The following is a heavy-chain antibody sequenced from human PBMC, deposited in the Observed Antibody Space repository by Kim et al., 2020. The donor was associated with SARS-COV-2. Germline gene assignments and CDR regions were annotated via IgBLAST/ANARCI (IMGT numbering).Heavy chain of an antibody. Sequence: GGSLRLSCEASGFTFSDSFMTWIRQAPGMRPQWVSHISSDSSTITYADSVKGRFTMSRDNAKKSLYLQMNSLRVEDTAEYYCARYNPEYTSGGWFGPWGQGTLVTVFS. CDR1: GFTFSDSF. CDR3: ARYNPEYTSGGWFGP. D-gene: IGHD6-19*01. CDR2: ISSDSSTI. V-gene: IGHV3-11*01. J-gene: IGHJ5*02.